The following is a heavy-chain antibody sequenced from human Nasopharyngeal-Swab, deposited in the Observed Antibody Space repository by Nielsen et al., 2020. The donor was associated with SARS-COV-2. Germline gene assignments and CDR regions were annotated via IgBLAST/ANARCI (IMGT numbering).Heavy chain of an antibody. CDR1: EFTFGVYD. V-gene: IGHV3-13*01. J-gene: IGHJ4*02. CDR2: IGPAGDT. D-gene: IGHD4-11*01. CDR3: TKGRADYSNPSFDN. Sequence: GESLKISCAASEFTFGVYDMHWVRQPTGKGLEWVSSIGPAGDTYYADSVKGRFTISRDNARNSLYLQMNSLRTEDTALYYCTKGRADYSNPSFDNWGQGTLVTVSS.